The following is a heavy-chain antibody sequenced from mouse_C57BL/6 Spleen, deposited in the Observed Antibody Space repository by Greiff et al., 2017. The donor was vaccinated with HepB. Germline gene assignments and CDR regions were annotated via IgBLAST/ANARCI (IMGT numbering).Heavy chain of an antibody. CDR3: ARKRNAMDY. V-gene: IGHV1-50*01. CDR2: IDPSDSYT. J-gene: IGHJ4*01. Sequence: QVQLQQSGAELVKPGASVKLSCKASGYTFTSYWMQWVKQRPGQGLEWIGEIDPSDSYTNYNQKFKGKATLTVDTSSSTAYMQLSSLTSEDSAVYYCARKRNAMDYWGQGTSVTVSS. CDR1: GYTFTSYW.